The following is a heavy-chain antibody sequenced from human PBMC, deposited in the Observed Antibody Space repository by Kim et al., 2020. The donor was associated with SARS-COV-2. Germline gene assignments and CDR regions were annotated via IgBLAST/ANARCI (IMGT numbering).Heavy chain of an antibody. Sequence: GGSLRLSCAASGFTFSSYGMHWVRQAPGKGLEWVAVISYDGSNKYYADSVKGRFTISRDNSKNTLYLQMNSLRAEDTAVYYCAKSDHSSGYYHDYWGQGTLVTVSS. CDR3: AKSDHSSGYYHDY. CDR2: ISYDGSNK. D-gene: IGHD3-22*01. V-gene: IGHV3-30*18. CDR1: GFTFSSYG. J-gene: IGHJ4*02.